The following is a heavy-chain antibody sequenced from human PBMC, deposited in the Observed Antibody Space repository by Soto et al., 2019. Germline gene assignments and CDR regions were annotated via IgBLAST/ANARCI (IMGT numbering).Heavy chain of an antibody. V-gene: IGHV2-26*01. J-gene: IGHJ5*02. CDR3: ARINLRDYGSGSYLEFDP. Sequence: ESGPTLVNPTETLTLTCTVSGFSLSNARMGVSWIRQPPGKALEWLAHIFSNDEKSYSTSLKSRLTISKDTSKSQVVLTMTNMDPVDTATYYCARINLRDYGSGSYLEFDPWGQGTLVTVSS. D-gene: IGHD3-10*01. CDR2: IFSNDEK. CDR1: GFSLSNARMG.